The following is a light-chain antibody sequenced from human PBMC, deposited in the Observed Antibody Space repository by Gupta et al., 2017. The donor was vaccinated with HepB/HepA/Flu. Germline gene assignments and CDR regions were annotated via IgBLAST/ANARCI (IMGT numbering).Light chain of an antibody. J-gene: IGKJ4*01. CDR1: QGISSW. CDR3: QQANGFALT. CDR2: AAS. Sequence: IQMIHPPSSVSASVGDRVIITCRATQGISSWLAWYQQRQGKAPLLLIYAASSLQSGVPSRFSGSGSGTDFTLTISGLQPADFATYYCQQANGFALTFGGGTKVEIK. V-gene: IGKV1-12*01.